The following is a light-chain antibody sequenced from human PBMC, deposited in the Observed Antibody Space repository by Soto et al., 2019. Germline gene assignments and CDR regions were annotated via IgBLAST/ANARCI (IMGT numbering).Light chain of an antibody. CDR1: NIGDKR. J-gene: IGLJ1*01. CDR3: QVWVIMTDNDV. Sequence: SYELTQPPSVSVAPEKTATITCGGNNIGDKRVHWYRQKPGQAPVLLISYDSDRPSGIPERFSGSNSGNTATLTISRVEAGDEADYYCQVWVIMTDNDVFGGGTKLTVL. CDR2: YDS. V-gene: IGLV3-21*04.